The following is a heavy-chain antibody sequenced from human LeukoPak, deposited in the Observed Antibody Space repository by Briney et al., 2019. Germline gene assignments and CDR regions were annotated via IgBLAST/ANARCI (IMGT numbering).Heavy chain of an antibody. Sequence: PSETLSLTCTVSGGSTSSYYWCWIRQSPRQGMGWIWRIYVSGSTTYNPSLNSRVTMSLEASKNQFSLQLRSVTAADTAAYYCWRDLGTTGEVKFDPWGQGTLVTVSS. CDR1: GGSTSSYY. J-gene: IGHJ5*02. D-gene: IGHD4-17*01. CDR2: IYVSGST. V-gene: IGHV4-4*07. CDR3: WRDLGTTGEVKFDP.